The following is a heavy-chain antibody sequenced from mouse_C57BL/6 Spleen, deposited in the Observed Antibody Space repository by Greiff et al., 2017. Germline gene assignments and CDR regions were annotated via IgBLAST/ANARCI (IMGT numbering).Heavy chain of an antibody. J-gene: IGHJ4*01. CDR3: ARTSYYAMDY. CDR1: GYSFTGYY. CDR2: INPSTGGT. Sequence: VQLQQSGPELVKPGASVKISCKASGYSFTGYYMNWVKQSPEKSLEWIGEINPSTGGTTYNQKFKAKATLTVDKSSSTAYMQLKSLTSEDSAVYYCARTSYYAMDYWGQGTSVTVSS. V-gene: IGHV1-42*01.